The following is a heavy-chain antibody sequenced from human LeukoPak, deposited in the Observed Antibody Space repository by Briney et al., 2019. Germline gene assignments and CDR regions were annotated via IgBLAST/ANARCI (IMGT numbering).Heavy chain of an antibody. J-gene: IGHJ3*01. D-gene: IGHD1/OR15-1a*01. V-gene: IGHV1-2*02. CDR1: GYTFTDYL. CDR2: INPTSGGT. CDR3: AREFRTTTWSYDAFDL. Sequence: ASVKVSCKASGYTFTDYLIHWVRQAPGQGLEWVGWINPTSGGTDCAPKFKDRVRMTRDTSNSTSDMEKGRLTSDDTAVYYCAREFRTTTWSYDAFDLWGQGTMVTVSS.